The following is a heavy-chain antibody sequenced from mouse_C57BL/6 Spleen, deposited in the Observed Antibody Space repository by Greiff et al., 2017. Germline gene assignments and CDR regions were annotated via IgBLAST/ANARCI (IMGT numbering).Heavy chain of an antibody. D-gene: IGHD2-4*01. J-gene: IGHJ2*01. Sequence: VQLQQPGAELVKPGASVKLSCKASGYTFTSYWMHWVKQRPGQGLEWIGMIHPNSGSTNYNEKFKSKATLTVDKSSSTPYMQLISLTSEDSAVYYCARSGDYRMFDYWGQGTTLTVSS. CDR3: ARSGDYRMFDY. CDR2: IHPNSGST. CDR1: GYTFTSYW. V-gene: IGHV1-64*01.